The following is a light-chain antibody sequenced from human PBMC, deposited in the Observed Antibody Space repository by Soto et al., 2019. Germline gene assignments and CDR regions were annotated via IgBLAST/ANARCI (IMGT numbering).Light chain of an antibody. CDR3: KQRSNWPPGDT. V-gene: IGKV3-11*01. CDR1: QSVSSY. CDR2: DAS. Sequence: EIVLTQSPATLSLSPGERATLSCRASQSVSSYLAWYQQKPGQAPRLLIYDASNRATGIPARFSGSGSGTEFTLTISSLETEDFAVYYCKQRSNWPPGDTVGQGTKLEIK. J-gene: IGKJ2*01.